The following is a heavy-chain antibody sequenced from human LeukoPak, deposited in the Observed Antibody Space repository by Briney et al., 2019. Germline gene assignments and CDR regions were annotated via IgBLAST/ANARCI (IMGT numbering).Heavy chain of an antibody. CDR1: GYSISSGYY. V-gene: IGHV4-61*01. CDR3: ARDRGDGYMAFDP. D-gene: IGHD5-24*01. J-gene: IGHJ5*02. CDR2: IYYSGST. Sequence: PSETLSLTCTVSGYSISSGYYWGWIRQPPGKGLEWIGYIYYSGSTNYNPSLKSRVTISVDTSKNQFSLKLSSVTAADTAVYYCARDRGDGYMAFDPWGQGTLVTVSP.